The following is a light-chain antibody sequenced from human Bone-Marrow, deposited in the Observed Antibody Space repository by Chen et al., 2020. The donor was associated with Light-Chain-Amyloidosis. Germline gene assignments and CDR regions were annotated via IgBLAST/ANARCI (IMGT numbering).Light chain of an antibody. CDR2: DDS. CDR1: NIGSTS. J-gene: IGLJ3*02. CDR3: PVWDRSSERPV. Sequence: SYVLTQPSSVSVAPGQTATIACGGNNIGSTSVHWYQQTPGQAPLLVVYDDSDRPSGIPGRLCCTNSGNTATLTIRGVEDGEEADYCCPVWDRSSERPVFGGGTKLTVL. V-gene: IGLV3-21*02.